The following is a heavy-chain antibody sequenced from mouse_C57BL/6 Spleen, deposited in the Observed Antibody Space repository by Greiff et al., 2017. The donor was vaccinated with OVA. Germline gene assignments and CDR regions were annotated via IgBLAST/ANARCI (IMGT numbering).Heavy chain of an antibody. CDR1: GYSFTGYY. D-gene: IGHD2-5*01. CDR3: ARYSNYYAMDY. V-gene: IGHV1-42*01. J-gene: IGHJ4*01. Sequence: EVQGVESGPELVKPGASVKISCKASGYSFTGYYMNWVKQSPEKSLEWIGEINPSTGGTTYNQKFKAKATLTVDKSSSTAYMQLKSLTSEDSAVYYCARYSNYYAMDYWGQGTSVTVSS. CDR2: INPSTGGT.